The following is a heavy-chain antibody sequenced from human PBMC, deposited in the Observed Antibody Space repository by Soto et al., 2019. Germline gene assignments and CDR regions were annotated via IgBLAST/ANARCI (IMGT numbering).Heavy chain of an antibody. J-gene: IGHJ4*02. Sequence: PSETLSLTCAVYGGSFSGYYWSWIRQPPGKGLEWIGEINHSGSTNYNPSLKSRVTISVDTSKNQFSLKLSSVTAADTAVYYCARVYDFWSGYQFDYCAQGTLVTVSS. CDR2: INHSGST. CDR3: ARVYDFWSGYQFDY. V-gene: IGHV4-34*01. CDR1: GGSFSGYY. D-gene: IGHD3-3*01.